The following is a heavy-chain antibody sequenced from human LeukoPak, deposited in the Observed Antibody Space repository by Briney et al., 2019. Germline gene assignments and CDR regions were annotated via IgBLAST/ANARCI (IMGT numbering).Heavy chain of an antibody. J-gene: IGHJ4*02. Sequence: SETLSLTCAVYGDSFSGYYWSWLRQPPGKGLEWVGEINHSGSTNYNPSLKSRVTISVDTSKNQFSLKLSSVTAADTAVYYCARGRGRENYDILTGYSYSFPFDYWGQGTLVTVSS. CDR3: ARGRGRENYDILTGYSYSFPFDY. D-gene: IGHD3-9*01. CDR2: INHSGST. CDR1: GDSFSGYY. V-gene: IGHV4-34*01.